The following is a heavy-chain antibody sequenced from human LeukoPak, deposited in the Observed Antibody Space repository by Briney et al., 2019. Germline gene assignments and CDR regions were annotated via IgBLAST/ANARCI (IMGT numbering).Heavy chain of an antibody. D-gene: IGHD6-6*01. CDR3: ASSSSNLSARPDY. V-gene: IGHV3-53*01. Sequence: PGGSLRLSCAASGFTVSNNYMSWVRQAPGKGLEWVSVIYSGGGDTYYADSVKGRFTISRGNSKNTLYLQMNSLRAGDTAVYYCASSSSNLSARPDYWGQGTLVTVSS. CDR1: GFTVSNNY. CDR2: IYSGGGDT. J-gene: IGHJ4*02.